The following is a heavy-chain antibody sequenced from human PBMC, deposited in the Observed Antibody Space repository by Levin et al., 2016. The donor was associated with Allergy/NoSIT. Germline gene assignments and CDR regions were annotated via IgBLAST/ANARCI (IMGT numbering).Heavy chain of an antibody. D-gene: IGHD2-15*01. CDR3: AREGKVATVAFDY. V-gene: IGHV1-69*01. CDR2: IIPIFGTA. J-gene: IGHJ4*02. Sequence: WVRQAPGQGLEWMGGIIPIFGTANYAQKFQGRVTITADESTSTAYMELSSLRSEDTAVYYCAREGKVATVAFDYWGQGTLVTVS.